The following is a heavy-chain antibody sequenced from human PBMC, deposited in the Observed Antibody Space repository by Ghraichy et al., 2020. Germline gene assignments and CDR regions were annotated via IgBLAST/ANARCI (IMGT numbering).Heavy chain of an antibody. CDR3: ARHVGAIAARNRYFDP. CDR1: GGSIRSTSSY. D-gene: IGHD1-14*01. J-gene: IGHJ5*02. V-gene: IGHV4-39*01. Sequence: SETLSLTCTVSGGSIRSTSSYWGWIRQPPGKGLEWIGSIYYGGGTYYNLSLKSLVTISVDTSENQFSLKLNSVTAADTAVYFCARHVGAIAARNRYFDPWGQGTQVTVSS. CDR2: IYYGGGT.